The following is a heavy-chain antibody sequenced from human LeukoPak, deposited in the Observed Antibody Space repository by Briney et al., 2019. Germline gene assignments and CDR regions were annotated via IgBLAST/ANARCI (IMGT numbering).Heavy chain of an antibody. V-gene: IGHV1-46*01. CDR3: ARSRITMVRGGRGFDP. J-gene: IGHJ5*02. CDR1: GYTFSNYD. Sequence: GASVKVSCKASGYTFSNYDMNWVRQAPGQGLEWMGMITPSGGISYAQKFQGRVTMTRDMSTNTVYMELSSLRSDDTAVYYCARSRITMVRGGRGFDPWGQGTLVTVSS. D-gene: IGHD3-10*01. CDR2: ITPSGGI.